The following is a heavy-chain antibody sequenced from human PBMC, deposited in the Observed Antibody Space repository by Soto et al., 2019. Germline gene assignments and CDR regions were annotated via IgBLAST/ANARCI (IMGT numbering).Heavy chain of an antibody. J-gene: IGHJ4*02. CDR2: ISSSGSTI. Sequence: GGSLRVSCAASGFPCSDYYRSWLLQATGKGLEWVSYISSSGSTIYYADSVKGRFTISRDNAKNSLYLQMKSLRAEDTAVYYCARDRAWIQQRLHDFRGQGTVVAVSS. CDR3: ARDRAWIQQRLHDF. V-gene: IGHV3-11*01. CDR1: GFPCSDYY. D-gene: IGHD5-18*01.